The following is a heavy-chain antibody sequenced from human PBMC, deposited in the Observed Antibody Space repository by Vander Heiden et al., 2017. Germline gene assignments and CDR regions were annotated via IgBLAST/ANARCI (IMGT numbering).Heavy chain of an antibody. CDR1: GFTFSSYG. D-gene: IGHD3-22*01. CDR3: ARGYPKHYYDSSGYYQGIFYFDY. CDR2: IWYDGSNK. V-gene: IGHV3-33*01. J-gene: IGHJ4*02. Sequence: QVQLVESGGGVVQPGRSLRLSCAASGFTFSSYGMHWVRTAPGKGLEWVAVIWYDGSNKYYADSVKGRFTISRDNSKNTLYLQMNSLRAEDTAVYYCARGYPKHYYDSSGYYQGIFYFDYWGQGTLVTVSS.